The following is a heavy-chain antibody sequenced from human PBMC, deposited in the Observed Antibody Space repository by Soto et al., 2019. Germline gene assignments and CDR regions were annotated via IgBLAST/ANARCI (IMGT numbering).Heavy chain of an antibody. CDR3: TKDLRIAVAGTDYFDS. J-gene: IGHJ4*02. D-gene: IGHD6-19*01. CDR1: GFTFRSYG. Sequence: QVQLVQSGGGVVQPGRSLRLSCAASGFTFRSYGMHWVRQAPGKGLEWVAGISYDVTNKYYADSVKGRFTISRDNSENTLYLQMNVLRPEDTAVYYCTKDLRIAVAGTDYFDSWGQGTLVTVSS. V-gene: IGHV3-30*18. CDR2: ISYDVTNK.